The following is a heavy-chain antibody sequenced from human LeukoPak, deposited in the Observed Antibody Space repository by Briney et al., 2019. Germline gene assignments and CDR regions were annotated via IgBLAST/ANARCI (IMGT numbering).Heavy chain of an antibody. J-gene: IGHJ4*02. CDR2: ISSGSSTT. CDR1: GFTFSPLG. V-gene: IGHV3-48*02. Sequence: GGSLRLSCAASGFTFSPLGMNWVRQAPGRGLEWVSYISSGSSTTYYADSVKGRFTISRDNAKNSLYLQMNSLRDEDTAVYYCAREMHSSGYYAPRYFDYWGQGTLVTVSS. CDR3: AREMHSSGYYAPRYFDY. D-gene: IGHD3-22*01.